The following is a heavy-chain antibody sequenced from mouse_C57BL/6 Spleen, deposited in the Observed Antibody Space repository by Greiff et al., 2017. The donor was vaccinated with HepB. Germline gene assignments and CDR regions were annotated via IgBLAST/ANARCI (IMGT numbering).Heavy chain of an antibody. CDR3: ARYYYGSSLDY. CDR1: GFSLSTSGMG. CDR2: IYWDDDK. D-gene: IGHD1-1*01. J-gene: IGHJ2*01. V-gene: IGHV8-12*01. Sequence: QVQLKESGPGILQSSQTLSLTCSFSGFSLSTSGMGVSWLRQPSGKGLEWLAHIYWDDDKRYNPSLKSRLTISKDTSRHQVFLTITSVDTADTATYDCARYYYGSSLDYWGQGTTLTVSS.